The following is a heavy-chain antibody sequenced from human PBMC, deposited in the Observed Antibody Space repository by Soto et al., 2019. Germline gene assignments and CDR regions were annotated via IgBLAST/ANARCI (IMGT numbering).Heavy chain of an antibody. D-gene: IGHD5-12*01. V-gene: IGHV1-18*01. Sequence: GASVKVSCKASGYTFTSYGISWVRQAPGQGLERMGWISAYNGNTNYAQKLQGRVTMTTDTSTSTAYMELRSLRSDDTAVYYCARYTTRGYSGYDYGQDFDYWGQGTLVTVSS. J-gene: IGHJ4*02. CDR1: GYTFTSYG. CDR2: ISAYNGNT. CDR3: ARYTTRGYSGYDYGQDFDY.